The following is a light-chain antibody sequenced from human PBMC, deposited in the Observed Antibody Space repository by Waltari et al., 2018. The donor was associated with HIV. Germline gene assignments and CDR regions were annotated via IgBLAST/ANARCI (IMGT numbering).Light chain of an antibody. CDR2: FAY. J-gene: IGKJ1*01. CDR3: QESYTSTRT. Sequence: DIQMAQSPSSLSASVGDTVTITCRASQTISTFLNWYKQRPGRAPKLVIYFAYSLQSGVPSRFSGSGSGTHFTLTISSLQPEDSATYFCQESYTSTRTFGQGTKVEIK. CDR1: QTISTF. V-gene: IGKV1-39*01.